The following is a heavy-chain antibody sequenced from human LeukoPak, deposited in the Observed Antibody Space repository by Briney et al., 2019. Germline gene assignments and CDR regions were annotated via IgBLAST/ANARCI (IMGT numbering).Heavy chain of an antibody. Sequence: PSGTLSLTCAVSGGSISSSNWWSWVRQPPGKGLEWIGEIYHSGSTNYNPSLKSRVTISVDTSKNQFSLKLSSVTAADTAVYYCARGVRGYYYYYYMDVWGKGTTVTISS. J-gene: IGHJ6*03. CDR2: IYHSGST. V-gene: IGHV4-4*02. CDR1: GGSISSSNW. CDR3: ARGVRGYYYYYYMDV. D-gene: IGHD3-10*01.